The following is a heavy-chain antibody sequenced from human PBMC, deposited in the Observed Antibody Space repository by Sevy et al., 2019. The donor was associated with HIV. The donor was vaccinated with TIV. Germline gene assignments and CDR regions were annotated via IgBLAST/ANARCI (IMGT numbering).Heavy chain of an antibody. CDR2: IYSGGSI. D-gene: IGHD5-12*01. CDR1: GFTVSSNY. CDR3: ARGSGGYDEGYFDY. Sequence: GGSLRLSCAASGFTVSSNYVSWVRQAPGKGLEWVSIIYSGGSIYYADSVKGRFTISRDNSKNTLYLQMNSLRAEDTAMYYCARGSGGYDEGYFDYWGQGTLVTVSS. J-gene: IGHJ4*02. V-gene: IGHV3-53*01.